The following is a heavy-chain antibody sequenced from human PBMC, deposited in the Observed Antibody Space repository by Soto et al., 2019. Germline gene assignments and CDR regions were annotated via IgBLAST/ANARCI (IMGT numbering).Heavy chain of an antibody. CDR2: ISGSGGST. D-gene: IGHD3-22*01. CDR3: AKGMAYYYDSSGYIDY. CDR1: GFTFSSYA. V-gene: IGHV3-23*01. J-gene: IGHJ4*02. Sequence: GGSLRLSCAASGFTFSSYAMSWVRQAPGKGLEWVSAISGSGGSTYYADSVKGRFTISRDNSKNTLYLQMNSLRAEDTAVYYSAKGMAYYYDSSGYIDYWGQGPLVTVSS.